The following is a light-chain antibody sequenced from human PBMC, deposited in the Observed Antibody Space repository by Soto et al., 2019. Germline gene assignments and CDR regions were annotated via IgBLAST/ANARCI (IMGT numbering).Light chain of an antibody. CDR2: GAS. V-gene: IGKV3-20*01. Sequence: EIVLTQSPGTLSLSPGERATLSCRASQSVSSIFLAWYQHKPGQAPRLLIYGASTRATGIPDRFSGSGSGTDFILTISRLEPEDFAVYYWQQYGSSPRTFGHGTRVEIK. CDR3: QQYGSSPRT. J-gene: IGKJ1*01. CDR1: QSVSSIF.